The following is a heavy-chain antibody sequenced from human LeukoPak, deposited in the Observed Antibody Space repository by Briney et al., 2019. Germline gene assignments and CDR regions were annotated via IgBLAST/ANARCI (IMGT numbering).Heavy chain of an antibody. CDR1: GYTFTSYD. CDR2: MHPNSGNT. J-gene: IGHJ5*02. V-gene: IGHV1-8*01. Sequence: ASVKVSCKASGYTFTSYDINWVRQATGQGLEWMGWMHPNSGNTGYAQKFQGRVTMTRNTSISTAYMELSSLRSEDTAVYYCARVWYSYANWFDPWGQGTLVTVSS. D-gene: IGHD5-18*01. CDR3: ARVWYSYANWFDP.